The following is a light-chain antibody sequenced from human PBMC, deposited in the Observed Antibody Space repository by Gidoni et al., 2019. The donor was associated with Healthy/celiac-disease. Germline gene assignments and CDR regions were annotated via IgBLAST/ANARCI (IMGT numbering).Light chain of an antibody. Sequence: DIVMTQSPDSLDGSLGERATINCKSRQSVLYSSNNKYYLAWYQQKPGQPLMLLIYWASNQESGVPDRFSGSGSGTDFTLTISSLQAADVAVYYCQQYYSTPWTFGQGTKVEIK. CDR3: QQYYSTPWT. V-gene: IGKV4-1*01. CDR2: WAS. CDR1: QSVLYSSNNKYY. J-gene: IGKJ1*01.